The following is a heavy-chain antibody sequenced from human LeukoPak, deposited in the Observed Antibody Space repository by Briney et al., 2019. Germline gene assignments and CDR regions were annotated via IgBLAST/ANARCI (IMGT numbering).Heavy chain of an antibody. CDR1: GYIFSNFFSSYG. CDR3: ARDLPDLTYSYDSSGLDY. V-gene: IGHV1-18*01. D-gene: IGHD3-22*01. J-gene: IGHJ4*02. CDR2: ISPYNGKT. Sequence: ASVKVSCKASGYIFSNFFSSYGITWVRQAPGQGLEWMGWISPYNGKTKFAQKFQGIVTMTTETSTSTAYMELRRLRSDDTAVYYSARDLPDLTYSYDSSGLDYWGQGTLVTVST.